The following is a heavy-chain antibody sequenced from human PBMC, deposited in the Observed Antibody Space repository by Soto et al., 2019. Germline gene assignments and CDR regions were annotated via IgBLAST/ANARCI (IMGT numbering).Heavy chain of an antibody. CDR1: GFSLSTSGVG. CDR2: IYWDDEK. J-gene: IGHJ4*02. V-gene: IGHV2-5*02. D-gene: IGHD3-10*01. Sequence: QITLKESGPTLVKPTQTLTLTCTFSGFSLSTSGVGVGWIRQPPGKALEWLAIIYWDDEKRYSPSLKTRRTVTKDTSKTQVVLTMTNVDPVDTATYYCAHRAYFDSGKRFDYWGQGTLVSVSS. CDR3: AHRAYFDSGKRFDY.